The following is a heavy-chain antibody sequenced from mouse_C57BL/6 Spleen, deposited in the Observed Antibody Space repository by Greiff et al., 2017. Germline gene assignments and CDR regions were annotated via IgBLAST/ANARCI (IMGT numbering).Heavy chain of an antibody. J-gene: IGHJ2*01. Sequence: VQLQQPGAELVKPGASVKMSCKASGYTFTSYWITWVKQRPGQGLEWIGDIYPGSGSTNYNEKFKRKATLTVDTSSSTAYMQLSSLTSEDTAVYYCAKRPYDYDCFDYWGQGTTLTVSA. CDR3: AKRPYDYDCFDY. V-gene: IGHV1-55*01. D-gene: IGHD2-4*01. CDR1: GYTFTSYW. CDR2: IYPGSGST.